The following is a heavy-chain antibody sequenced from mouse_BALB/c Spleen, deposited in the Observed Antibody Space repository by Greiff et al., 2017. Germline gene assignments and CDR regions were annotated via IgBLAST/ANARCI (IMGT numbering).Heavy chain of an antibody. CDR1: GFTFSSYA. J-gene: IGHJ4*01. CDR2: ISSGGSYT. Sequence: EVQVVESGGGLVKPGGSLKLSCAASGFTFSSYAMSWVRQSPEKRLEWVAEISSGGSYTYYPDTVTGRFTISRDNAKNTLYLEMSSLRSEDTAMYYCARGAITTVVAYYYAMDYWGQGTSVTVSS. CDR3: ARGAITTVVAYYYAMDY. V-gene: IGHV5-9-4*01. D-gene: IGHD1-1*01.